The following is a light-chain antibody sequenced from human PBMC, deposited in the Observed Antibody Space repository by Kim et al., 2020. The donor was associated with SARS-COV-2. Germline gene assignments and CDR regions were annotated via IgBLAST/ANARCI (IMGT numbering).Light chain of an antibody. Sequence: SYELTQPPSVSVAPGKTARLTCGGNNIGSKSVHWYQQKPGQAPVPVIYYDSDRPSGIPERFSGSNSGNTATLTISRVEAGDEADYYCQVWDSSSDHVVFGGGTKLTVL. CDR1: NIGSKS. V-gene: IGLV3-21*04. CDR3: QVWDSSSDHVV. CDR2: YDS. J-gene: IGLJ2*01.